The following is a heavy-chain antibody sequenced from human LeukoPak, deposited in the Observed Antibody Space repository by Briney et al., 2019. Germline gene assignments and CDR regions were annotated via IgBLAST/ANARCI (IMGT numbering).Heavy chain of an antibody. D-gene: IGHD4-17*01. Sequence: PGGPLRLSCAASGFTFSSYGMHWVRQAPGKGLEWVAVIWYDGSNKYYADSVKGRFTISRDNSKNTLYLQMNSLRAEDTAVYYCAKNLYGDYALDYWGQGTLVTVSS. CDR3: AKNLYGDYALDY. CDR2: IWYDGSNK. CDR1: GFTFSSYG. J-gene: IGHJ4*02. V-gene: IGHV3-33*06.